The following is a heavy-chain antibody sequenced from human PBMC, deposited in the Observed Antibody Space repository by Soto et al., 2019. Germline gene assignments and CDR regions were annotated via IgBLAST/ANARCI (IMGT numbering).Heavy chain of an antibody. V-gene: IGHV4-39*02. J-gene: IGHJ4*02. CDR1: GGSISSSSYY. Sequence: SENLSLTCTVSGGSISSSSYYWGWIRQPPGKGLEWIGSIYYSGSTYYNPSLKSRVTISVDTSKNQFSLKLSSVTAADTAVYYCARDRLGDDAFEDRGQGTPVTVSS. D-gene: IGHD3-3*01. CDR3: ARDRLGDDAFED. CDR2: IYYSGST.